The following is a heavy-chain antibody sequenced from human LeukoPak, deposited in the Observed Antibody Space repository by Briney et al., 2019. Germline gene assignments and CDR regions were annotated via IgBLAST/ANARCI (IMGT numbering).Heavy chain of an antibody. Sequence: GGSLRLSCAASGFTFSSYSMNWVRQAPGKGLEWVSSISSSSSYIYYADSVKGRFTISRDNAKNSLYLQMNSLRAEDTAVYYCAREINFRYDISGYDDYWGQGTLVTVSS. CDR3: AREINFRYDISGYDDY. D-gene: IGHD3-22*01. CDR1: GFTFSSYS. J-gene: IGHJ4*02. V-gene: IGHV3-21*01. CDR2: ISSSSSYI.